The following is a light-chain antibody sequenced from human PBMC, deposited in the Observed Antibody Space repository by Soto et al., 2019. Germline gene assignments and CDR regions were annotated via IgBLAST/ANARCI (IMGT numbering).Light chain of an antibody. J-gene: IGLJ3*02. CDR2: RDG. CDR1: SSNIGSHF. CDR3: AVWDQTPTAGV. Sequence: QAVLTQPPAASGTPGQSLTISCSGSSSNIGSHFVYWYQHLPGTAPKLLIFRDGERPSGVPARFFASKSATSPSLAITGLRSEDEADYYCAVWDQTPTAGVFGG. V-gene: IGLV1-47*01.